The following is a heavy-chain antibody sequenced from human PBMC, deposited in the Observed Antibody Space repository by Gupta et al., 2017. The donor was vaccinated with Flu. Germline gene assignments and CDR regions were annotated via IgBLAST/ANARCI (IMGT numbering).Heavy chain of an antibody. J-gene: IGHJ5*02. Sequence: QVQLVQSGAEVKKPGASVKVSFKASGYTFTSYAMHWVRQAPGQRLEWMGWINAGNGNTKYSQKFQGRVTITRDTSASTAYMELSSLRSEDTAVYYCARVGALSEQQLVRVRWFDPWGQGTLVTVSS. D-gene: IGHD6-13*01. CDR1: GYTFTSYA. V-gene: IGHV1-3*01. CDR2: INAGNGNT. CDR3: ARVGALSEQQLVRVRWFDP.